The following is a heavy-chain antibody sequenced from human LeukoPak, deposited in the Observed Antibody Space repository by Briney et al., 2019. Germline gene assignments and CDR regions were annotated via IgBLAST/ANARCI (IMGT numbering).Heavy chain of an antibody. J-gene: IGHJ6*03. V-gene: IGHV1-18*01. CDR2: IGAYNGNT. Sequence: ASVKVSCKASGYTFTSFGISWVRQAPGQGLEWTGWIGAYNGNTNYAQKFQGRVTMTTDTSTSTAYMELSSLRSEDTAVYYCARGRKWYQLLSGYYMDVWGKGTTVTVSS. CDR1: GYTFTSFG. CDR3: ARGRKWYQLLSGYYMDV. D-gene: IGHD2-2*01.